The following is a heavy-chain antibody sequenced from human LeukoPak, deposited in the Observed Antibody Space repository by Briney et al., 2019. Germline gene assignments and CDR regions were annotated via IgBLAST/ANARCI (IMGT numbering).Heavy chain of an antibody. V-gene: IGHV4-38-2*02. CDR3: AKSNGYGLIDY. Sequence: SETLSLTCTVSGYSISTGYYWDWIRQPPGKGLEWIGSIYYSGSTYYNPSLKSRVTMYIDTSKNQFSLKLSSVTAADTAMYYCAKSNGYGLIDYWGQGTLVTVSS. CDR2: IYYSGST. J-gene: IGHJ4*02. CDR1: GYSISTGYY. D-gene: IGHD5-12*01.